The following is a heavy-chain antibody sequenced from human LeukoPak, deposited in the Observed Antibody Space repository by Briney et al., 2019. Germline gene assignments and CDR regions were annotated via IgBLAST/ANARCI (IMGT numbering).Heavy chain of an antibody. V-gene: IGHV4-34*01. Sequence: PSETLSLTCAVYGGSFSGYYWSWIRQPPGKGPEWIGEINHSGSTNYNPSLKSRVTISVDTSKNQFSLKLSSVTAADTAVYYCARHITDWGQGTLVTVSS. CDR1: GGSFSGYY. CDR2: INHSGST. CDR3: ARHITD. J-gene: IGHJ4*02. D-gene: IGHD3-10*01.